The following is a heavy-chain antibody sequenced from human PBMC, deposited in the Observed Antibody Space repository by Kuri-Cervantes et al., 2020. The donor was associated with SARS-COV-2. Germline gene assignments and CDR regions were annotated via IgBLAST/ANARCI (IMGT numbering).Heavy chain of an antibody. CDR1: GFTFSSYG. D-gene: IGHD2-2*02. V-gene: IGHV3-33*06. Sequence: GGSLRLSCAASGFTFSSYGMHWVRQAPGKGLEWVAVIWYDGSNKYYADSVKGRFTISRDNSKNTLYLQMNSLRAEDTAVYYCAKDLFVVVPAAIISLYCYYGMDVWGQGTTVTVSS. CDR3: AKDLFVVVPAAIISLYCYYGMDV. CDR2: IWYDGSNK. J-gene: IGHJ6*02.